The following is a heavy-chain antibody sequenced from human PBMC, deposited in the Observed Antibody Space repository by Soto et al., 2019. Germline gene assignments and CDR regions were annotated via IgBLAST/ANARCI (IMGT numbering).Heavy chain of an antibody. CDR3: ARDRYYYDSRYLDY. CDR1: GGTFSSYA. Sequence: ASVKVSCKASGGTFSSYAISWMRQAPGQGLEWMGIINPSGGSTSYAQKFQGRVTMTRDTSTSTVYMELSSLRSEDTAVYYCARDRYYYDSRYLDYWGQGTLVTVSS. D-gene: IGHD3-22*01. V-gene: IGHV1-46*01. CDR2: INPSGGST. J-gene: IGHJ4*02.